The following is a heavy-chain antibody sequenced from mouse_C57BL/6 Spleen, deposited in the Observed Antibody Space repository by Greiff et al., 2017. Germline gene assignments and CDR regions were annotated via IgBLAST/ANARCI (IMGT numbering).Heavy chain of an antibody. CDR3: AYYYGSSYRFAY. CDR2: IYPGSGST. D-gene: IGHD1-1*01. V-gene: IGHV1-55*01. Sequence: QVQLQQSGAELVKPGASVKMSCKASGYTFTSYWITWVKQRPGQGLEWIGDIYPGSGSTNYNEKFKSKATLTVDTSSSTAYMQLSSLTSEDSAVYYCAYYYGSSYRFAYWGQGTLVTVSA. CDR1: GYTFTSYW. J-gene: IGHJ3*01.